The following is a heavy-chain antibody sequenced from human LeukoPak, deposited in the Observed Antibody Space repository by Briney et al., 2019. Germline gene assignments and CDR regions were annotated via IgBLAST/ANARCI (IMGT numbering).Heavy chain of an antibody. Sequence: GSLRLSCATSGFTFSRYNMNWVRQAPGKGLEWVSAISGSGGSTYYADSVKGRFTISRDNSKNTLYLQMNSLRAEDTAVYYCAKRSIRGSDGYNRRAHYFDYWGQGTLVTVSS. CDR3: AKRSIRGSDGYNRRAHYFDY. V-gene: IGHV3-23*01. CDR1: GFTFSRYN. CDR2: ISGSGGST. D-gene: IGHD5-24*01. J-gene: IGHJ4*02.